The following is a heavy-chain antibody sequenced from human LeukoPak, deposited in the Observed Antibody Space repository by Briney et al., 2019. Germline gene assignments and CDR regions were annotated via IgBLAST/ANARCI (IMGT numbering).Heavy chain of an antibody. CDR3: ARDSGRYSFNY. CDR1: GGSFSSYY. V-gene: IGHV4-4*07. D-gene: IGHD1-26*01. CDR2: IYTSGST. J-gene: IGHJ4*02. Sequence: SETLSLTCAVYGGSFSSYYWSWIRQPAGKGLEWIGRIYTSGSTNYNPSLKSRVTMSVDTSKNQFSLKLSSVTAADTAVYYCARDSGRYSFNYWGQGTLVTVSS.